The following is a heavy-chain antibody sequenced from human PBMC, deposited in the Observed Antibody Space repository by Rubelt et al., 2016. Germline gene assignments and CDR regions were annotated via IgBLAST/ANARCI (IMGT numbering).Heavy chain of an antibody. CDR3: ARVDSSVELRGGWFDP. Sequence: QLQLQESGPGLVKPSETLSLTCAVSGGSISSSNWWSWVRQPPGKGLEWIGEIYHSGSTNYNPSLKSRVTISVDKSKNQFSLKLSSVTAADPAVYYCARVDSSVELRGGWFDPWGQGTLVSVSS. CDR1: GGSISSSNW. V-gene: IGHV4-4*02. D-gene: IGHD1-7*01. CDR2: IYHSGST. J-gene: IGHJ5*02.